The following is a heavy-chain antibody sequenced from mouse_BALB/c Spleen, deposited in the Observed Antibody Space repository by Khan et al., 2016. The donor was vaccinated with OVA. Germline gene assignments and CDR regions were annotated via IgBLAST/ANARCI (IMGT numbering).Heavy chain of an antibody. D-gene: IGHD3-1*01. CDR1: NYTYNSYY. J-gene: IGHJ3*01. V-gene: IGHV1S81*02. Sequence: VQLQESGAELVKPGASVKLSCRASNYTYNSYYMYWVKQRPGQGLEWIGEINPSNGGTNFNEKFKSKATLTVDKFSTTAYMQLSSLTSEDSAVYYGTRGGYGGFAYWGQGTLVTVSA. CDR2: INPSNGGT. CDR3: TRGGYGGFAY.